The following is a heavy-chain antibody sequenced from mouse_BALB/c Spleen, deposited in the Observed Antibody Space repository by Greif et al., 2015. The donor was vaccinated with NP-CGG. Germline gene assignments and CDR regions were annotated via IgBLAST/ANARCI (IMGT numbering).Heavy chain of an antibody. CDR3: ARLSRYGNYGFAY. V-gene: IGHV1-9*01. D-gene: IGHD2-1*01. CDR2: ILPRSGST. J-gene: IGHJ3*01. Sequence: VQLQQSGAELMKPGASVKISCKATGYTFSSYWIEWVKQRPGHGLEWIGEILPRSGSTNYNEKFKGKATFTADTSSNTAYMQLSSLTSEDSAVYYCARLSRYGNYGFAYWGQGTLVTVSA. CDR1: GYTFSSYW.